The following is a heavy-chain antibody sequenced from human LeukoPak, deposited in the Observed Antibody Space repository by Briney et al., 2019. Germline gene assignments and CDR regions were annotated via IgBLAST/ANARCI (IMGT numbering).Heavy chain of an antibody. CDR3: ARDLGYNYGHPFDY. D-gene: IGHD5-18*01. J-gene: IGHJ4*02. V-gene: IGHV3-30*03. CDR2: ISYDGSNK. Sequence: GGSLRLSCAASGFTFSSYGMHWVRQAPGKGLEWVAVISYDGSNKYYADSVKGRVTISRDNSKNTLYLQMDSLRGEDTAVYYCARDLGYNYGHPFDYWGQGTLVTVSS. CDR1: GFTFSSYG.